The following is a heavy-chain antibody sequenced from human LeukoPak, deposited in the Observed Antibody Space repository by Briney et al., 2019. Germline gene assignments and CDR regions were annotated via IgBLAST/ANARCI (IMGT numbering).Heavy chain of an antibody. CDR1: GYTFTRYG. J-gene: IGHJ4*02. V-gene: IGHV1-2*02. Sequence: ASVKVSCKASGYTFTRYGISWVRQAPGQGLEWMGWLNPHSGGTNYAQSFQGRVTMTRDTSISIAYMELKRLRPDDTAVYYCARGYRGGDYWGQGTLVTVSS. D-gene: IGHD5-12*01. CDR3: ARGYRGGDY. CDR2: LNPHSGGT.